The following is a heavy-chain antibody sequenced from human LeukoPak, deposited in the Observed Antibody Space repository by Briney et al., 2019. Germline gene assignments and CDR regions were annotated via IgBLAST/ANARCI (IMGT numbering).Heavy chain of an antibody. D-gene: IGHD6-13*01. Sequence: GESLKISCKGSGYTFTTYWIGWVRQMPGKGLEWMGIIYPGDSDPRYSPSFQGQVTISADKSISTAYLQWSSLKASDSAMYYCVRHGLGSSWFGFDYWGQGTLVTVSS. J-gene: IGHJ4*02. V-gene: IGHV5-51*01. CDR1: GYTFTTYW. CDR3: VRHGLGSSWFGFDY. CDR2: IYPGDSDP.